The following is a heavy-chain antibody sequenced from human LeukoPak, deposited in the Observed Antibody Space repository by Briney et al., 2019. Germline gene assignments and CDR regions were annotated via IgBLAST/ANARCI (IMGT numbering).Heavy chain of an antibody. V-gene: IGHV4-59*12. Sequence: SETLSLTCTLSGGSISTYYWSWIRQPPGKGLEWIGYIYHSGSTNYNPSLKSRVTISVDTSKNQFSLKLSSVTAADTAVYYCARGPGVFSRGYSGYDTADDYWGQGTLVTVSS. CDR2: IYHSGST. D-gene: IGHD5-12*01. CDR3: ARGPGVFSRGYSGYDTADDY. J-gene: IGHJ4*02. CDR1: GGSISTYY.